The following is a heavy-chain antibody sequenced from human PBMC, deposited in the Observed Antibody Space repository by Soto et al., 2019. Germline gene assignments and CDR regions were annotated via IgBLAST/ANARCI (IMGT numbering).Heavy chain of an antibody. CDR3: VITIFGGGYFDY. V-gene: IGHV1-18*01. CDR2: ISAYNGNT. CDR1: GYTFTSYG. D-gene: IGHD3-10*02. J-gene: IGHJ4*02. Sequence: ASVKVSCKASGYTFTSYGISWVRQAPGQGLEWMEWISAYNGNTNYAQKLQGRVTMTTDTSTSTAYMELRSLRSDDTAVYYRVITIFGGGYFDYWGQGTLVTVSS.